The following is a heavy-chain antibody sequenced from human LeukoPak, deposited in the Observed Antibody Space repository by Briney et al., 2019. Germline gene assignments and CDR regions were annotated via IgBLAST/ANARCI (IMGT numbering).Heavy chain of an antibody. CDR1: GYTFTGYY. Sequence: GASVKVSCKASGYTFTGYYTHWVRQAPGQGLEWMGWINPNSGGTNYAQKFQGRVTMTRDTSISTAYMELSRLRSDDTAVYYCAREGGGYSYGPFDYWGQGTLVTVSS. CDR3: AREGGGYSYGPFDY. J-gene: IGHJ4*02. D-gene: IGHD5-18*01. CDR2: INPNSGGT. V-gene: IGHV1-2*02.